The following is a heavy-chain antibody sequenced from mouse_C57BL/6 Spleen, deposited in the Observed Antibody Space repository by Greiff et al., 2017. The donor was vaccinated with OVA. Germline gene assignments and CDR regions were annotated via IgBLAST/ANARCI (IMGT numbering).Heavy chain of an antibody. V-gene: IGHV1-82*01. D-gene: IGHD1-1*01. CDR1: GYAFSSSW. J-gene: IGHJ1*03. CDR2: IYPGDGDT. Sequence: VQRVESGPELVKPGASVKISCKASGYAFSSSWMNWVKQRPGKGLEWIGRIYPGDGDTNYNGKFKGKATLTADKSSSTAYMQLSSLTSEDSAVYFCASSSYWYFDVWGTGTTVTVSS. CDR3: ASSSYWYFDV.